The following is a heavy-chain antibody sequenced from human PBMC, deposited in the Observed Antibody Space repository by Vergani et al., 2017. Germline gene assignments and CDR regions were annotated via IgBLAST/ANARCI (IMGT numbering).Heavy chain of an antibody. D-gene: IGHD6-19*01. CDR3: ARLLLDSSGSYTWNFDY. J-gene: IGHJ4*02. CDR2: IYPGDSDT. Sequence: EVQLVQSGAEVKKPGESLKISCKVSGYSFTSYWIGWVRQMPGKGLEWMGIIYPGDSDTRYSPSFQGQVTISADKSISTAYLQWSSLKASDTAMYYCARLLLDSSGSYTWNFDYWGQGTLVTVSS. CDR1: GYSFTSYW. V-gene: IGHV5-51*01.